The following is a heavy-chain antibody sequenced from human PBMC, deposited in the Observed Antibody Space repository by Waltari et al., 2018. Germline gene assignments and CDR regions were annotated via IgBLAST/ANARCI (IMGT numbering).Heavy chain of an antibody. V-gene: IGHV4-34*01. CDR1: GGSFSGYY. D-gene: IGHD2-15*01. Sequence: QVQLQQWGAGLLKPSETLSLTCAVYGGSFSGYYWRWIRQPPGKGLEWIGEINHSGSTNYNPSLKSRVTISVDTSKNQFSLKLSSVTAADTAVYYCARGIGGIVVVVAATHFDYWGQGTLVTVSS. CDR2: INHSGST. J-gene: IGHJ4*02. CDR3: ARGIGGIVVVVAATHFDY.